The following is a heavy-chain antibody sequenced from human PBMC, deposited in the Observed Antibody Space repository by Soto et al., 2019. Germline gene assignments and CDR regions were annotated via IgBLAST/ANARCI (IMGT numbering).Heavy chain of an antibody. J-gene: IGHJ4*02. CDR1: GGSVSSGSYY. CDR2: IYYSGST. CDR3: ARDGRWLQLLDY. V-gene: IGHV4-61*01. Sequence: SETLSLTCTVSGGSVSSGSYYWSWIRQPPGKGLEWIGYIYYSGSTNYNPSLKSRLTISVDTAKHQFSVKLSSVTAADTAGNYCARDGRWLQLLDYWGQGTLVTVSS. D-gene: IGHD5-12*01.